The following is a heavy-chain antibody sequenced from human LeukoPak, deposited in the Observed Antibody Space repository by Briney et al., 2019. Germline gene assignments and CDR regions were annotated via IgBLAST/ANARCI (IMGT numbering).Heavy chain of an antibody. Sequence: PPETLSLTCTVSGGSISSYYWSWIRQPPGKGLEWIGYIYYSGSTNYNPSLKSRVTISVDTSKNQFSLKLSSVTAADTAVYYCARANYYDSSGYAEFDYWGQGTLVTVSS. D-gene: IGHD3-22*01. CDR3: ARANYYDSSGYAEFDY. V-gene: IGHV4-59*01. CDR2: IYYSGST. J-gene: IGHJ4*02. CDR1: GGSISSYY.